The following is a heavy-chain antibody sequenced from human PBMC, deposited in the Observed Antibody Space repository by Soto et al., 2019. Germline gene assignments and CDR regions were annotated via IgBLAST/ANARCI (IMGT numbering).Heavy chain of an antibody. CDR3: ARALYCSGGSCSPLRGMDV. Sequence: SETLSLTCAVSGYSISSGCYWGWIRQPPGKGLEWIGTIYHSVSTYYNPSLKSRVTISVDTSKNQFSLKLNSVTAADTAVYYCARALYCSGGSCSPLRGMDVWGLGPPITVSS. CDR2: IYHSVST. CDR1: GYSISSGCY. J-gene: IGHJ6*02. V-gene: IGHV4-38-2*01. D-gene: IGHD2-15*01.